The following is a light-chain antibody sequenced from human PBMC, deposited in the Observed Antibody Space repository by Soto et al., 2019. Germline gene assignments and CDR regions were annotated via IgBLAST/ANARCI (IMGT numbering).Light chain of an antibody. CDR2: DNN. CDR3: GTWDSSLSVVV. Sequence: QSVLTQPPSVSGAPGQKVTISCSGRSSNIGNNYVSWYQQLPGTAPKLLIYDNNKRPSGIPDRCSGSKYGTSATLGITGLQAGDEADYYCGTWDSSLSVVVFGGGTKLTVL. CDR1: SSNIGNNY. J-gene: IGLJ2*01. V-gene: IGLV1-51*01.